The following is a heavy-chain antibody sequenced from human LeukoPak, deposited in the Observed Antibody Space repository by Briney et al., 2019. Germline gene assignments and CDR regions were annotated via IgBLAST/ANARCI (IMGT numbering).Heavy chain of an antibody. CDR3: ARDVPVEMTVSGYFDF. J-gene: IGHJ4*02. V-gene: IGHV1-69*06. CDR1: GGTFSRYA. Sequence: DSSEASGGTFSRYAISWVRKPPGQGHEWMGGIIPIFGSPNYAQRFQGRVTITADKSTSTAYMELSSLTYEDTAVYYCARDVPVEMTVSGYFDFWGQGTLVTVSS. D-gene: IGHD5-24*01. CDR2: IIPIFGSP.